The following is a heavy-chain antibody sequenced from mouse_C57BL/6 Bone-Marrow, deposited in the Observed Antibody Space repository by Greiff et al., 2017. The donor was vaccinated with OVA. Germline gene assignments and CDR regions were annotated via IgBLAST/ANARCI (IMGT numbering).Heavy chain of an antibody. J-gene: IGHJ3*01. CDR1: GFTFSDYY. CDR3: ASFYSNYRGFAY. D-gene: IGHD2-5*01. V-gene: IGHV5-12*01. CDR2: ISNGGGST. Sequence: EVQRVESGGGLVQPGGSLKLSCAASGFTFSDYYMYWVRQTPEKRLEWVAYISNGGGSTYYPDTVKGRFTISRDNAKNTLYLQMSRLKSEDTAMYYCASFYSNYRGFAYWGQGTLVTVSA.